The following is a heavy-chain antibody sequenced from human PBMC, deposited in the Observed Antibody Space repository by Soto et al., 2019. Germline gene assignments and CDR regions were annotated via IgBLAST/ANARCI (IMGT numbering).Heavy chain of an antibody. V-gene: IGHV4-59*01. CDR2: IYYSGST. Sequence: SVTLSLTCIVPGCSISIYYWSWIRQPPGKGLEWIGYIYYSGSTKHNPSLKSRVTISGDTFKNQISPKLSSVTAADTAVYYCARHGNLYYDFCSGYPGYYYGMDVWGQGTTVTVSS. CDR3: ARHGNLYYDFCSGYPGYYYGMDV. D-gene: IGHD3-3*01. CDR1: GCSISIYY. J-gene: IGHJ6*02.